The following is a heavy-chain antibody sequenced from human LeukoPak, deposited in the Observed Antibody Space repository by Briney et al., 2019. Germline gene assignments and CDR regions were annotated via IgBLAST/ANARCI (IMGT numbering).Heavy chain of an antibody. CDR3: AKLGMYSGTSY. D-gene: IGHD1-26*01. Sequence: GGSLRLSCAASGFTFSTYAMSWVRQAPGKGLEWVSRISGRGEDMYYASSVRGRFTISRDNSKNTLYLQMNSLRAEDTAVYYCAKLGMYSGTSYWGQGTLVTVSS. CDR2: ISGRGEDM. J-gene: IGHJ4*02. V-gene: IGHV3-23*01. CDR1: GFTFSTYA.